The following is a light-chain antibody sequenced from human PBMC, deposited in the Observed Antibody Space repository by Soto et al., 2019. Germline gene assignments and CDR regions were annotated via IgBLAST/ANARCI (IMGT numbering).Light chain of an antibody. CDR2: GAS. V-gene: IGKV3-20*01. Sequence: ETVLTQSPGTLSLSPGERATLSCRASQIVSSNFLAWYQQKPGQAPRLLIYGASTRATGIPDRFTGSGSGTDFTLSISRLEPEDFAVYYCQQYGNSAQTFGQGTKVELK. CDR3: QQYGNSAQT. CDR1: QIVSSNF. J-gene: IGKJ1*01.